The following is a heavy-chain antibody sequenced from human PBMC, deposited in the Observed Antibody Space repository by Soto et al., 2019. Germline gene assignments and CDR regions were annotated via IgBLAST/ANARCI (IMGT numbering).Heavy chain of an antibody. CDR1: GGSIRSSSYY. Sequence: SETLSLTCTVSGGSIRSSSYYWGWIRQPPGKGLEWIGSIYYSGSTYYNPSLKSRVTISVDTSKNQFSLKLSSVTAADTAVYYCARHNYGSGSTYFDYWGQGTLVTVSS. D-gene: IGHD3-10*01. CDR3: ARHNYGSGSTYFDY. J-gene: IGHJ4*02. V-gene: IGHV4-39*01. CDR2: IYYSGST.